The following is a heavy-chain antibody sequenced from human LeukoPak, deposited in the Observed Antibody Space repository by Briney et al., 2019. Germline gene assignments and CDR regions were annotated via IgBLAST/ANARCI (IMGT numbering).Heavy chain of an antibody. CDR3: AKGSYTPLVIYFDI. V-gene: IGHV3-23*01. Sequence: GGSLRLSCAASGFTFSSFAMSWVRQAPGKGLEWVSDITDNGASTYYADSVKSRFTISRDNPKITQFLQMDSLRAEYTAVYFCAKGSYTPLVIYFDIWGQGTMVTVSS. J-gene: IGHJ3*02. CDR1: GFTFSSFA. CDR2: ITDNGAST. D-gene: IGHD5-18*01.